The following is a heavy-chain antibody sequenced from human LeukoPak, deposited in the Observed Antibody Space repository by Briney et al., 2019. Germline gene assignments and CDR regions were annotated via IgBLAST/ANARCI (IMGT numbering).Heavy chain of an antibody. V-gene: IGHV1-2*06. CDR2: ISPNSGGT. CDR3: ARSSGYSYTKDDY. Sequence: ASVKVSCKASGYTFTGYYMHWVRQAPGQGLEWMGRISPNSGGTNYAQKFQGRVTMTRDTSISTAYMELSRLRSDDTAVYYCARSSGYSYTKDDYWGQGTLVTVSS. CDR1: GYTFTGYY. D-gene: IGHD3-22*01. J-gene: IGHJ4*02.